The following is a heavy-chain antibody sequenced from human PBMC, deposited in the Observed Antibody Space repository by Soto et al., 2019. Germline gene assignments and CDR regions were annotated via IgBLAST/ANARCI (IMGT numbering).Heavy chain of an antibody. D-gene: IGHD3-3*01. CDR3: ARGGSYDFWTGYYRDY. CDR1: GYTFTSYD. V-gene: IGHV1-8*01. Sequence: ASVKVSCKASGYTFTSYDINWVRQATGQGLEWMGWMNPNSGNTGYAQKFQGRVTMTRNTSISTAYMELSSLRSEDMAVYYCARGGSYDFWTGYYRDYWGQGTLVTVSS. J-gene: IGHJ4*02. CDR2: MNPNSGNT.